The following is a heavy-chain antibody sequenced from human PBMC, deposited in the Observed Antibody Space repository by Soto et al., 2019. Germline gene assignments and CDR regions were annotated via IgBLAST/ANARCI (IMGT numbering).Heavy chain of an antibody. Sequence: PGGSLRLSCAASGFTFSSYGMHWVRQAPGKGLEWVAVISYDGSNKYYADSVKGRFTISRDNSKNTLYLQMNSLRAEDTAVYYCAKDSPQYSSGWYYFDDWGQGTLVTVSS. J-gene: IGHJ4*02. CDR3: AKDSPQYSSGWYYFDD. CDR2: ISYDGSNK. D-gene: IGHD6-19*01. CDR1: GFTFSSYG. V-gene: IGHV3-30*18.